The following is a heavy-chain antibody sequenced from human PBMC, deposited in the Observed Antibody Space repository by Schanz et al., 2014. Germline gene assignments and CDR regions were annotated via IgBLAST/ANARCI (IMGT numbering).Heavy chain of an antibody. V-gene: IGHV3-23*01. J-gene: IGHJ5*01. Sequence: EVHLLESGGGLVPPGGSLRLSCAASGFIFGSSVMAWVRQAPGKGLEWVSGITGASDHIDYAESVKGRFTISRDNSKNTLYLQMNSLRAEDTAVYYCAKTPREYCNYDNCPNWFDSWGQGTLVTASS. CDR2: ITGASDHI. CDR3: AKTPREYCNYDNCPNWFDS. CDR1: GFIFGSSV. D-gene: IGHD2-15*01.